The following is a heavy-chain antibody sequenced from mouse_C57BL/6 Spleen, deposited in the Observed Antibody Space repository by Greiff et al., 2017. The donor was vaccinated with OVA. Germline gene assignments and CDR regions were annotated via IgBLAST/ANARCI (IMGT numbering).Heavy chain of an antibody. V-gene: IGHV1-54*01. CDR3: ARGDYYGSSYAY. D-gene: IGHD1-1*01. CDR1: GYAFTNYL. J-gene: IGHJ2*01. CDR2: INPGSGGT. Sequence: VQLQQSGAELVRPGTSVKVSCKASGYAFTNYLIEWVKQRPGQGLEWIGVINPGSGGTNSNEKFKGKATLTADKSSSTAYMQLSSLTSEDSAVYFCARGDYYGSSYAYWGQGTTLTVSS.